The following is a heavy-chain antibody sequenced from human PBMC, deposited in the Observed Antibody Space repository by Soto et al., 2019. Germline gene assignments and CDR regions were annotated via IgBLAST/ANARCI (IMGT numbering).Heavy chain of an antibody. Sequence: ASVKVSCKVSGYTLTELSMHWVRQAPGKGLEWMGGFDPEDGETIYAQKFQGGVTMTEDTSTDTAYMELSSLRSEDTAVYYCATAFYDSSGQGAFDIWGQGTMVTVSS. CDR1: GYTLTELS. J-gene: IGHJ3*02. CDR2: FDPEDGET. CDR3: ATAFYDSSGQGAFDI. V-gene: IGHV1-24*01. D-gene: IGHD3-22*01.